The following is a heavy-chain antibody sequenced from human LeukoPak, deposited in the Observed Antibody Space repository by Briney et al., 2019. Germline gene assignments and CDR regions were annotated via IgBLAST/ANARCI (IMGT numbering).Heavy chain of an antibody. Sequence: PGGSLRLSCAASGFTFSSYGMHWVRQAPGKGLEWVAVISYDGSNKYYADSVKGRFTISRDNSKNTLYLQMNSLRAEDTAVYYCAKASLRFRLTGYGMDVWGQGTTVTVSS. J-gene: IGHJ6*02. D-gene: IGHD5-12*01. CDR3: AKASLRFRLTGYGMDV. CDR1: GFTFSSYG. CDR2: ISYDGSNK. V-gene: IGHV3-30*18.